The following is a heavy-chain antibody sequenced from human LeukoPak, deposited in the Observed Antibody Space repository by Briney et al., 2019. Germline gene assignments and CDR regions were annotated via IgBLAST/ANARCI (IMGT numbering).Heavy chain of an antibody. CDR1: GDSISSHY. CDR2: IYYSGST. J-gene: IGHJ3*02. Sequence: KPSETLSLTCSVSGDSISSHYWSWIRQPPGKGLEWIGYIYYSGSTKYSPSLKSRVTISVDTSKHQFFLKLSSVTAADTALYYCARSGYSYGADSFDIWGQGTMVTVSS. V-gene: IGHV4-59*11. D-gene: IGHD5-18*01. CDR3: ARSGYSYGADSFDI.